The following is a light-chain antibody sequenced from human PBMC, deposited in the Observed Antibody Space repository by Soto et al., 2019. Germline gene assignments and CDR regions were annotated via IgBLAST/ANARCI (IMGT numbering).Light chain of an antibody. J-gene: IGKJ1*01. CDR3: LQDATYPWT. V-gene: IGKV1-6*01. Sequence: ANQMTQSPSSLSASVGDKVTISCRASQAIRTSLVWYQQRSGRAPNLLIADASSRHSGVPSRFSGSGFGTDFNLTISGLQPEDFATYYCLQDATYPWTFGQGTRVDI. CDR2: DAS. CDR1: QAIRTS.